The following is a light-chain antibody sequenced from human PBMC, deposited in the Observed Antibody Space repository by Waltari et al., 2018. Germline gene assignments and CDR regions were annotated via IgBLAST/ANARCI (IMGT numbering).Light chain of an antibody. Sequence: QSALTQPASVSGSPGQSITISCPGTSSDVGGYNYVSWYQQHPGKAPKLMIYEVRNRPSGVSNRFSGSKSGNTASLTISGLQAEDEADYYCSSYTSSSTPVVFGGGTKLTIL. CDR2: EVR. CDR3: SSYTSSSTPVV. J-gene: IGLJ2*01. V-gene: IGLV2-14*01. CDR1: SSDVGGYNY.